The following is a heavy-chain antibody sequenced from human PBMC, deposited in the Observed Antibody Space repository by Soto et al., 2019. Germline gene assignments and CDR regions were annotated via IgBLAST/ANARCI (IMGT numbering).Heavy chain of an antibody. CDR3: ARFRLYTCDSANWFDP. Sequence: SETLSLTRTVSGDSDNSGLNNWRWIRQPPGKGLEWIGHTHYSGTTNYNASLRSRVTISVDASKNHFSPKVTSVTAADTAIYYCARFRLYTCDSANWFDPWGQGTLVTVSS. J-gene: IGHJ5*02. CDR2: THYSGTT. CDR1: GDSDNSGLNN. V-gene: IGHV4-61*03. D-gene: IGHD2-2*02.